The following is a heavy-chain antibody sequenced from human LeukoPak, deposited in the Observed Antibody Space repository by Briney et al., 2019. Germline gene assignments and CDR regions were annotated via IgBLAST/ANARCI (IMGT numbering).Heavy chain of an antibody. CDR3: AGRIVSSWYWGFDY. CDR2: IYPGDSET. CDR1: GYNFTTYW. V-gene: IGHV5-51*01. J-gene: IGHJ4*02. Sequence: GESLKISCKGSGYNFTTYWIGWVRQMPGKGLEWMGIIYPGDSETRYNPSFKGQVTISADKSISTAYLQWNSLEASDSAMYYCAGRIVSSWYWGFDYWGQGTLVTVSS. D-gene: IGHD6-13*01.